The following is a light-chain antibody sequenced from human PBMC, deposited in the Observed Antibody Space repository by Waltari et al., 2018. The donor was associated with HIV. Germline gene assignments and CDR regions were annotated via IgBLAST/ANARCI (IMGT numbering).Light chain of an antibody. J-gene: IGLJ3*02. CDR2: DDR. V-gene: IGLV3-21*02. Sequence: SYVLTQVPSVSVAPGQPATITCEGKKIGSQNVHWYQQKPGQAPVVVIYDDRDRPSGIPERFSGSTSENTATLTISSVEAGDEADYFCQVWDINSDHPVVFGAGTKLTVL. CDR3: QVWDINSDHPVV. CDR1: KIGSQN.